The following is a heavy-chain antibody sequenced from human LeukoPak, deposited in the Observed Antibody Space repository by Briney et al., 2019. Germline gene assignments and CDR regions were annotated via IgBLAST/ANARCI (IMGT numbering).Heavy chain of an antibody. D-gene: IGHD1-1*01. CDR1: GYIFSNYG. Sequence: GASVKVSCKASGYIFSNYGISWVRQAPRQGLEWMGWISAYNGNTNCAQKFQGRVTMTTDTTTSTAYMELRSLRSDDTAVYFCARDWRACNNYLDYWGQGTLVTVSS. CDR2: ISAYNGNT. CDR3: ARDWRACNNYLDY. J-gene: IGHJ4*02. V-gene: IGHV1-18*01.